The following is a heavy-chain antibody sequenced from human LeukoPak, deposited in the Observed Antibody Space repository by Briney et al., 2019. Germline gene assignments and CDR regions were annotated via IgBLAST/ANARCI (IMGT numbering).Heavy chain of an antibody. J-gene: IGHJ5*02. CDR2: IIPIFGTA. V-gene: IGHV1-69*05. Sequence: ASVKVSCKASGGTFSSYAISWVRQAPGQGLEWMGRIIPIFGTANYAQKFQGRVTITTDESTSTAYMELSSLRSEDTAVYYCARDLPYYDSSGYDHRGWFDPWGQGTLVTVSS. CDR3: ARDLPYYDSSGYDHRGWFDP. D-gene: IGHD3-22*01. CDR1: GGTFSSYA.